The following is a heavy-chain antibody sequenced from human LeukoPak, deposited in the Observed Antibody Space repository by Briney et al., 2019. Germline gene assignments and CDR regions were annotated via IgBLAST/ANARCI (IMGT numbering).Heavy chain of an antibody. CDR2: FDPEDGET. CDR3: ATATTYYYDSSGSLGLGWFDP. Sequence: ASVTVSCKVSGYTLTELSVHWVRQAPGKGLEWMGGFDPEDGETIYAQKFQGRVTMTEDTSTDTAYMELSSLRSEDTAVYYCATATTYYYDSSGSLGLGWFDPWGQGTLVTVSS. D-gene: IGHD3-22*01. J-gene: IGHJ5*02. CDR1: GYTLTELS. V-gene: IGHV1-24*01.